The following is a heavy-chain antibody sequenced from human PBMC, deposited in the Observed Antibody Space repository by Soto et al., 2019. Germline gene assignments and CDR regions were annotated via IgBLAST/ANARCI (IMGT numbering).Heavy chain of an antibody. V-gene: IGHV3-23*05. D-gene: IGHD1-7*01. CDR3: VKRPTTQNTWGAFDI. CDR2: IHKSDGST. Sequence: SLRLSCAASGFSFSNYAMSWVRQAPGKGLEWVSSIHKSDGSTYYADSVKGRFTISRDNSKDTLYMQMNSLRGEDTAIYYCVKRPTTQNTWGAFDIWGQGTMVTVSS. J-gene: IGHJ3*02. CDR1: GFSFSNYA.